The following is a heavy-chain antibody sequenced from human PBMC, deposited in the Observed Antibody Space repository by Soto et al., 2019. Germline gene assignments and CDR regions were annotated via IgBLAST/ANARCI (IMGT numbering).Heavy chain of an antibody. D-gene: IGHD4-17*01. CDR3: AKDPTTVTIWAFDP. V-gene: IGHV3-23*01. J-gene: IGHJ5*02. CDR2: ISGSGGST. Sequence: GGSLRLSCAASGFTFSSYAMSWVRQAPGKGLEWVPAISGSGGSTYYADSVKGRVTISRDNSKNTLYLQMNSLRAEDTAVYYCAKDPTTVTIWAFDPWGQGTLVTVSS. CDR1: GFTFSSYA.